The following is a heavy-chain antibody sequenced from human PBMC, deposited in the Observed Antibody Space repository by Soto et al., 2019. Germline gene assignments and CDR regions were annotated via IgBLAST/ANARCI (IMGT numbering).Heavy chain of an antibody. CDR3: GRDQSGTGYYVDWFDP. D-gene: IGHD3-10*02. CDR1: GYTFSGHA. V-gene: IGHV1-3*01. J-gene: IGHJ5*02. Sequence: QVHFVQSGAEVKKPGASVKVSCKASGYTFSGHAIHWLRQAPGQRPEWLGWINAGNSKTYYSEKFEGRVTFTRDTVATTVNMELNSLTSEDTAVYYCGRDQSGTGYYVDWFDPWGQGTLVTVSS. CDR2: INAGNSKT.